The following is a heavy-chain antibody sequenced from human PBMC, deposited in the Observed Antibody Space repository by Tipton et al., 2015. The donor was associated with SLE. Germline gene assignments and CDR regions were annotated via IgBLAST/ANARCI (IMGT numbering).Heavy chain of an antibody. V-gene: IGHV4-59*12. CDR1: GGSISSYY. D-gene: IGHD1-7*01. CDR2: IYYSGST. J-gene: IGHJ2*01. Sequence: VKPSETLSLTCTVSGGSISSYYWSWIRQPPGKGLEWIGYIYYSGSTNYNPSLKGRATMSVDTSKSQFSLKLNSVTAADTAVYYCGRGGSLLNWNYGGHFDLWGRGTLVTVSS. CDR3: GRGGSLLNWNYGGHFDL.